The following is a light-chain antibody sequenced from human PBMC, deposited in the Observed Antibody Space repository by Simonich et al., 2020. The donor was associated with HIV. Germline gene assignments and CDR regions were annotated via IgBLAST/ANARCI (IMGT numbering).Light chain of an antibody. CDR3: QQFGRSPWT. CDR1: QSVSSN. CDR2: GAS. V-gene: IGKV3-15*01. Sequence: EIVMTQSPATLSVSPGERATLSCRASQSVSSNLAWYQQKPGRAPRLLIYGASTRATGITARFSGSGSGTDFTLTISRLEPEDFAVYYCQQFGRSPWTFGQGTKVEIK. J-gene: IGKJ1*01.